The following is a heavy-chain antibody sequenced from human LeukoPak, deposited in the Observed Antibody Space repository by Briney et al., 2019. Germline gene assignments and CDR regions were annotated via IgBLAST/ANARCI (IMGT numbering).Heavy chain of an antibody. CDR1: GFTFSSYA. J-gene: IGHJ4*02. Sequence: GGSLRLSCAASGFTFSSYAMSWVRQAPGKGLEWVSAISGSGGSTYYADSVKGRFTISRDNSKNTLYLQMNSLRAEDTAVYYCAKDGQYYDILTGYYPGGCYWGQGNLVTVSS. V-gene: IGHV3-23*01. CDR3: AKDGQYYDILTGYYPGGCY. D-gene: IGHD3-9*01. CDR2: ISGSGGST.